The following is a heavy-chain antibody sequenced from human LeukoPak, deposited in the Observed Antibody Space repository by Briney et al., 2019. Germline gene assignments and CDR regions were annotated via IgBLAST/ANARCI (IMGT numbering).Heavy chain of an antibody. CDR3: ARDGTHYDYVWGSYRYTHNWFDP. V-gene: IGHV4-31*03. CDR1: GGSISSGGYY. D-gene: IGHD3-16*02. Sequence: SETLSLTCTVSGGSISSGGYYWNWIRQHPGKGLEWIGYIYYSGSTYYNPSLKSRVTISVDTSKNQFSLKLSSVTAADTAVYYCARDGTHYDYVWGSYRYTHNWFDPWGQGTLVTVSS. CDR2: IYYSGST. J-gene: IGHJ5*02.